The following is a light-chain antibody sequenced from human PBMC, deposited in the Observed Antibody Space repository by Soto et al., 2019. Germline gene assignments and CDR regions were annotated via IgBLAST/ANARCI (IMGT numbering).Light chain of an antibody. CDR2: AAS. Sequence: DIQMTQSPSAMSASVGDRVTITCRASQGISNYLAWFQQKPGKVPKRLIYAASSLQSGVPSRLSGSGSGTDFIFTFSSLQPKDFETYYCLQHNSYPGTFGQGTKVDIK. V-gene: IGKV1-17*03. CDR1: QGISNY. CDR3: LQHNSYPGT. J-gene: IGKJ1*01.